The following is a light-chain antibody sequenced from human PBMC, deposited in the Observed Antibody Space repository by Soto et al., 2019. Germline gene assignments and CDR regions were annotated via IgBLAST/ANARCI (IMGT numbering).Light chain of an antibody. J-gene: IGKJ1*01. CDR2: AAS. CDR3: QKYNSPAWT. V-gene: IGKV1-27*01. CDR1: QGIDNS. Sequence: DIQMTQYPSSLSASVGDRVTITCRASQGIDNSLAWYQQKTGKGPKLLIYAASSLQSGVPSRSTGSGSGTDFTLTINSLHTEDVATYSCQKYNSPAWTFGQGTKVDI.